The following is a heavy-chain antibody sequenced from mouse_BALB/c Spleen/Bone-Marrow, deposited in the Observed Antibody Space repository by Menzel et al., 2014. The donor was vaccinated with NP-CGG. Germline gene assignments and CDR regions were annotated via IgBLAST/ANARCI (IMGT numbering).Heavy chain of an antibody. CDR2: IDPANGNT. Sequence: VQLQQSGAELVKPGASVKLSCTASGFNIKDTYMHWVKQRPEQGLEWIGRIDPANGNTKYDPKFQGKATITADTSSNTAYLQLSRLTSEDTAVYYCAGASYHAMDYWGQGTSVTVSS. CDR1: GFNIKDTY. V-gene: IGHV14-3*02. J-gene: IGHJ4*01. CDR3: AGASYHAMDY.